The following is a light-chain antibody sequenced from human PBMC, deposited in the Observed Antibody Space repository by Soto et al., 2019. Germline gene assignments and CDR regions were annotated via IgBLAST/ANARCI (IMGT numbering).Light chain of an antibody. V-gene: IGKV3-20*01. J-gene: IGKJ1*01. CDR3: QQYGSSPWT. Sequence: EVVLTQSPVTLSLSPGERATLSRRASQSFRGLLAWYQQKPGQAPRLLIYGASSRATGIPDRFSGSGSGTDFTLTISRLEPEDFAVYYCQQYGSSPWTFGQGTKVDIK. CDR2: GAS. CDR1: QSFRGL.